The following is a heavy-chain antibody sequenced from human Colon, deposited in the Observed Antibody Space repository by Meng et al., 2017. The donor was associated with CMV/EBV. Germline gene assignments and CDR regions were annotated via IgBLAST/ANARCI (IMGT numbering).Heavy chain of an antibody. Sequence: SCKTSGYKFRYSSMHWMRQAPGQGFEWMGMFDPRGDSANCEENFVGRFTMTADMSTNTMHMELSSLRSDDTADYYCARDNSNGSTDFWGQGTLVTVSS. D-gene: IGHD4-11*01. J-gene: IGHJ4*02. V-gene: IGHV1-46*01. CDR3: ARDNSNGSTDF. CDR2: FDPRGDSA. CDR1: GYKFRYSS.